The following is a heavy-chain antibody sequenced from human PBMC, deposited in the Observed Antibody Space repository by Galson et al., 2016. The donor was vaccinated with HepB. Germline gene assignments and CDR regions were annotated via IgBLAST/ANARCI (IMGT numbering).Heavy chain of an antibody. CDR1: GYTFANHD. D-gene: IGHD6-13*01. CDR2: INPSDGSA. J-gene: IGHJ4*02. V-gene: IGHV1-46*01. CDR3: ARESVNSSSWEIDS. Sequence: SVKVSCKASGYTFANHDIHWVRQARGQGLEWMGIINPSDGSATNAQKFQGRVTMTRDTFTSTVYMEVSSLTSEDTAVYYCARESVNSSSWEIDSWGQGTLVIVSS.